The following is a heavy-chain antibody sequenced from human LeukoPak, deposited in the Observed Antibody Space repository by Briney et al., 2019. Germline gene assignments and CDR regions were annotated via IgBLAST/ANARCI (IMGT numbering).Heavy chain of an antibody. Sequence: PGRSLRLSYAASGFTFSNYAMHWVRQAPGKGLEWVAIISYDGGNKYYADSVKGRFTISRDNSKNTLFLQMDSLRAEDTAVYYCARMYSSGWSPFDYWGQGTLVTVSS. CDR3: ARMYSSGWSPFDY. CDR2: ISYDGGNK. J-gene: IGHJ4*02. V-gene: IGHV3-30-3*01. D-gene: IGHD6-19*01. CDR1: GFTFSNYA.